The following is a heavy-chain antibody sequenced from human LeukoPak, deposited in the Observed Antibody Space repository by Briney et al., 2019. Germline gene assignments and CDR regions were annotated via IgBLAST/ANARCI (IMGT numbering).Heavy chain of an antibody. CDR3: ARAGIAARPVSFDY. CDR1: GDSISSDNSY. V-gene: IGHV4-39*07. J-gene: IGHJ4*02. D-gene: IGHD6-6*01. Sequence: SETLSLTCTVSGDSISSDNSYWGWIRQPPGKGLEWIGSIFYTGSTYYNPSLKSRVTISVDTSKNQFSLKLSSVTAADTAVYYCARAGIAARPVSFDYWGQGTLVTVSS. CDR2: IFYTGST.